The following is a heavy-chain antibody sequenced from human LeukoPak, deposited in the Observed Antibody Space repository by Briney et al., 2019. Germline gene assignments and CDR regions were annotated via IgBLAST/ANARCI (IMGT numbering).Heavy chain of an antibody. J-gene: IGHJ4*02. V-gene: IGHV4-61*02. CDR3: ARQQLVISGPFDY. D-gene: IGHD6-13*01. CDR1: GGSMTYGSYY. CDR2: IYISGST. Sequence: PSQTLSLTCSVSGGSMTYGSYYWSWIRQPAGKGLEWIGRIYISGSTNYNPSLESRVTISVDLSKNQFSLKLSSVTAADTAVYYCARQQLVISGPFDYWGQGTLVTVSS.